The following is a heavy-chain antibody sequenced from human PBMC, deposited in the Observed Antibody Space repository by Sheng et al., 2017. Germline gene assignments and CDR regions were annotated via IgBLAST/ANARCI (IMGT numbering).Heavy chain of an antibody. D-gene: IGHD2-15*01. Sequence: EVQLVESGGGLVQPGGSLRLSCVASGFTFSSYWMSWVRQAPGKGLEWVANIKQDGSEKYYVDSVKGRFTISRDNAKNSLYLQMNSLRAEDTAVYYCARSAVVTPFDYWGQGTLV. J-gene: IGHJ4*02. CDR1: GFTFSSYW. CDR3: ARSAVVTPFDY. CDR2: IKQDGSEK. V-gene: IGHV3-7*05.